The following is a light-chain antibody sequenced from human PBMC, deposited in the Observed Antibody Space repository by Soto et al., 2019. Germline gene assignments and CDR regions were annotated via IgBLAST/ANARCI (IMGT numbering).Light chain of an antibody. Sequence: DIEMTQSPSSLSASVGDRVTITCQASQHISNYLNWYRQRPGKAPQLLIYEASNLQTGVSSRFSGTGSGTDFTFTITSLQPVDFATYYCQHYDNFPVTFGGGTKVEIK. CDR3: QHYDNFPVT. V-gene: IGKV1-33*01. CDR1: QHISNY. CDR2: EAS. J-gene: IGKJ4*01.